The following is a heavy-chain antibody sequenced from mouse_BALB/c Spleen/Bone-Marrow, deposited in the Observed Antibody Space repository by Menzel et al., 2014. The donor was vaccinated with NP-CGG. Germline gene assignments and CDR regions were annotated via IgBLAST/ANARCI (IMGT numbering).Heavy chain of an antibody. Sequence: QVQLKQSGPGLVSPSQRLSITCTVSGFSLTSYGVHWVRRPPGKVLEWLGVICAGGSTNYNSALMSRLSISKDNSKSQVFLKMNSLQTDDTAMYYCARGSYYEGAMDYWCQGTSVTVSS. CDR2: ICAGGST. CDR1: GFSLTSYG. J-gene: IGHJ4*01. V-gene: IGHV2-9*02. CDR3: ARGSYYEGAMDY. D-gene: IGHD1-1*01.